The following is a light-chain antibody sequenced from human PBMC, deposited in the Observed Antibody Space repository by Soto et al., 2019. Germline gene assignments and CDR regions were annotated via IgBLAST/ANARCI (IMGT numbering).Light chain of an antibody. CDR2: SNN. Sequence: QAVVTQPPSASGTPGQRVTISCSGSSSNIGSNYVYWYQQLPGTAPKPLIYSNNPRPSGVPDRFSGSKSGTSASLAISGLRSEDEADYYCAAWDDSLSGLYVFGTGTKLTVL. CDR1: SSNIGSNY. J-gene: IGLJ1*01. CDR3: AAWDDSLSGLYV. V-gene: IGLV1-47*02.